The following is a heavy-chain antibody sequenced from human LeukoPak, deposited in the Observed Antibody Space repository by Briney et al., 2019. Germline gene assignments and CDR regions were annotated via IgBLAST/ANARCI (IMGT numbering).Heavy chain of an antibody. CDR1: GFTFSSYA. V-gene: IGHV3-30*03. Sequence: GGSLRLSCAASGFTFSSYAMSWVRQAPGKGLEWVAVILHDGSNKYADSVKGRFTISRDNSKNTLFLQMNSLRVEDTAVYSCARGLMIRGVADYWGQGTLVIVSS. CDR3: ARGLMIRGVADY. CDR2: ILHDGSNK. J-gene: IGHJ4*02. D-gene: IGHD3-10*01.